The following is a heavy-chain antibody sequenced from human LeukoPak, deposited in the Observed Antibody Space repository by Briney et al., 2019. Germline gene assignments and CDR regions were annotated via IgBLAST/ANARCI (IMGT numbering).Heavy chain of an antibody. D-gene: IGHD2-21*01. CDR2: IFTSGST. V-gene: IGHV4-4*09. J-gene: IGHJ5*02. CDR1: GGSISSYC. CDR3: AASHDVKTAPYDL. Sequence: SETLSLTCTVSGGSISSYCRSWVRQPPGKGLEWIGYIFTSGSTDYNPSLKSRVTMSVDTSKNQLSMELRFLTAADTAAYYCAASHDVKTAPYDLWGQGTLVTVSS.